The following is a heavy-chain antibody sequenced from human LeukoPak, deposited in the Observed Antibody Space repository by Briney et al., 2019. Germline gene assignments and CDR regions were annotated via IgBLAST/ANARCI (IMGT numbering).Heavy chain of an antibody. D-gene: IGHD6-6*01. CDR1: GYTLTKLS. J-gene: IGHJ6*03. Sequence: ASVKVSCKVSGYTLTKLSMHWVRQAPGKGLEWMGNFDPEHGETVYAQKFQGRVTITADKSTSTAYMELSSLGSEDTAVYYCARAIAGRPKRGYYYYMDVWGKGTTVAVSS. CDR3: ARAIAGRPKRGYYYYMDV. V-gene: IGHV1-24*01. CDR2: FDPEHGET.